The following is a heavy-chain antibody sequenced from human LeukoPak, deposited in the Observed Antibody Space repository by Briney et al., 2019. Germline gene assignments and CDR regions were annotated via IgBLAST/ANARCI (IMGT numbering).Heavy chain of an antibody. CDR3: ASGITYYYGSGSPNWFDP. CDR2: IYYSGST. J-gene: IGHJ5*02. D-gene: IGHD3-10*01. CDR1: GGSISSGGYY. V-gene: IGHV4-31*03. Sequence: SETLSLTCTVSGGSISSGGYYWSWIRQHPGKGLEWIGYIYYSGSTYYNPSLKSRVTISVDTSKNQFSLKLSSVTAADTAVYYCASGITYYYGSGSPNWFDPWGQGTLVTDSS.